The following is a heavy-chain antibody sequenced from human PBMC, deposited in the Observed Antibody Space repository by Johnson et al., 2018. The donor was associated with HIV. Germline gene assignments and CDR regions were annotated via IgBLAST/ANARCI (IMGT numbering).Heavy chain of an antibody. CDR3: AKGPQGIATPDAFDI. CDR2: ISWNSGNI. V-gene: IGHV3-9*01. Sequence: VQLVESGGGLVQPGRSLRLSCAGSGFTFDDYAMHWVRQAPGKGLEWVSSISWNSGNIDYADSVKGRFTISRDNAKNSLYLQMNSLRAEDTAVYYCAKGPQGIATPDAFDIWGQGTMVTVSS. D-gene: IGHD2-21*01. J-gene: IGHJ3*02. CDR1: GFTFDDYA.